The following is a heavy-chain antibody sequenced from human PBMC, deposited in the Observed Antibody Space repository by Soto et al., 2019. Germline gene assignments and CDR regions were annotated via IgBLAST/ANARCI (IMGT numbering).Heavy chain of an antibody. CDR3: ARGTSVVAGVGYFDY. J-gene: IGHJ4*02. Sequence: SVKVSCKASGGTFSSYAISWVRQAPGQGLEWMGGIIPIFGTANYAQKFQGRVTITADESTSTAYMELSSLRSEDTAVYYCARGTSVVAGVGYFDYWGQGTLVTVSS. CDR1: GGTFSSYA. D-gene: IGHD6-19*01. CDR2: IIPIFGTA. V-gene: IGHV1-69*13.